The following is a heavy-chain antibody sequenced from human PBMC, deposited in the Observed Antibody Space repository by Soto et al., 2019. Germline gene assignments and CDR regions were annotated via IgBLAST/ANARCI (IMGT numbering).Heavy chain of an antibody. D-gene: IGHD1-26*01. CDR1: GFTFSSYA. V-gene: IGHV3-23*01. CDR2: ISGSGGST. Sequence: EVQLLESGGGLVQPGGSLRLSCAASGFTFSSYAMSWVRQAPGKGLEWVSAISGSGGSTYYEDSVKGRFTIARDNSKNTLYLQMNSLRAEDTAVYYCAKARSEWERYDYWGQGTLVTVSS. CDR3: AKARSEWERYDY. J-gene: IGHJ4*02.